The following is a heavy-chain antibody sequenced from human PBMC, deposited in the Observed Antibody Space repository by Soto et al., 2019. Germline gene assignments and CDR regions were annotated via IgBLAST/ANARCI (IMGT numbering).Heavy chain of an antibody. CDR2: IIPIFGAA. CDR1: GGTFSSYA. J-gene: IGHJ6*02. Sequence: SVKVSCKASGGTFSSYAISWVRQAPGQGLEWMGGIIPIFGAANYAQKFQGRVTITADESTSTAYMELSSLRSEDTAVYYCARARGYSSSWYASPYYYYGMDVWGQGTTVTVSS. V-gene: IGHV1-69*13. CDR3: ARARGYSSSWYASPYYYYGMDV. D-gene: IGHD6-13*01.